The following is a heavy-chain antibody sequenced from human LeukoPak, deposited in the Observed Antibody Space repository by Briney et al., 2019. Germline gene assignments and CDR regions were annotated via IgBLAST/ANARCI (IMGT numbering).Heavy chain of an antibody. V-gene: IGHV4-34*01. D-gene: IGHD3-10*01. CDR3: ARRRGSYYYGSGIDY. Sequence: SETLSLTCAVYGGSFSGYYWSWIRQPPGKGLEWIGEINHSGSTNYNPSLKSRVTISVDTSKNQFSLKLSSVTAADTAMYYCARRRGSYYYGSGIDYWGQGTLVTVSS. J-gene: IGHJ4*02. CDR2: INHSGST. CDR1: GGSFSGYY.